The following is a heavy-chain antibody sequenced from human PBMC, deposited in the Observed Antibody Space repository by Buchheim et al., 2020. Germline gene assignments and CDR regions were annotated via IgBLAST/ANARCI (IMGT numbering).Heavy chain of an antibody. V-gene: IGHV3-33*01. D-gene: IGHD1-26*01. J-gene: IGHJ4*02. Sequence: QVQLVESGGGVVQPGRSLRLSCAASGFTFSSYGMHWVRQAPGKGLEWVAVIWYDGSNKYYADSVKGRFTISRDNSKNTLYLQMNSLRAEDTAVYYCARDYVVGGYRGSYLDYWGQGTL. CDR2: IWYDGSNK. CDR1: GFTFSSYG. CDR3: ARDYVVGGYRGSYLDY.